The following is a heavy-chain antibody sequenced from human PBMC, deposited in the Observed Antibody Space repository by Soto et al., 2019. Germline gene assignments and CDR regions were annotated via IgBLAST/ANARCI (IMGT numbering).Heavy chain of an antibody. V-gene: IGHV6-1*01. CDR3: ARGPASLVVAGEYGMDV. Sequence: SQTLSLTCAISGDSVSSNSAACNWIRQSPSRGLEWLGRTDYRSKWYNGYAVSVKSRITINPDTSKNQFSLPLNSVTPEDTAVDYCARGPASLVVAGEYGMDVWGQGTTVTVSS. D-gene: IGHD3-22*01. CDR1: GDSVSSNSAA. J-gene: IGHJ6*02. CDR2: TDYRSKWYN.